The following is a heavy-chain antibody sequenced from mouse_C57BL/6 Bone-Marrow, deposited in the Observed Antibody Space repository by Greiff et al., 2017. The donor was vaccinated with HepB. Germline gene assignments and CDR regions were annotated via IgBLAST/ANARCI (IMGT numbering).Heavy chain of an antibody. Sequence: EVQLQQSGPELVKPGASVKISCKASGYTFTDYYMNWVKQSHGKSLEWIGDINPNNGGTSYNQKFKGKATLTVDKSSSTAYMELRSLTSEDSAVYYCARKASSGDGVDYWGQGTTLTVSS. J-gene: IGHJ2*01. D-gene: IGHD3-2*02. V-gene: IGHV1-26*01. CDR1: GYTFTDYY. CDR2: INPNNGGT. CDR3: ARKASSGDGVDY.